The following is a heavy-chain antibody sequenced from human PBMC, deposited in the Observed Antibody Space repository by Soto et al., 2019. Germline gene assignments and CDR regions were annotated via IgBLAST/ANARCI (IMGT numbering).Heavy chain of an antibody. D-gene: IGHD6-6*01. V-gene: IGHV4-61*01. J-gene: IGHJ5*02. CDR1: GGSVSSGSYY. CDR2: IYYSGST. CDR3: ARRSSSSLGSLFDP. Sequence: PSETLSLTCTVSGGSVSSGSYYWSWIRQPPGKGLEWIGYIYYSGSTNYNPSLKRRVTISVDTSKNQFSLKLSSVTPTDTAVYYCARRSSSSLGSLFDPWGRGVLVTVSS.